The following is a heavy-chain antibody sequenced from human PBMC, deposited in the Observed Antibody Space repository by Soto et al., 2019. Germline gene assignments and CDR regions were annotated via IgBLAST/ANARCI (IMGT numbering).Heavy chain of an antibody. J-gene: IGHJ4*02. CDR2: ISSSSSYI. Sequence: EVQLVESGGGLVKPGGSLRLSCAASGFTFSSYSMNWVRQAPGKGLEWVSSISSSSSYIYYADSVKGRFTISRDNAKNSLYLQMNSLRAEDTAVYYCASSLIPYYYDSSGYYSDYWGQGTLVTVSS. CDR3: ASSLIPYYYDSSGYYSDY. CDR1: GFTFSSYS. D-gene: IGHD3-22*01. V-gene: IGHV3-21*01.